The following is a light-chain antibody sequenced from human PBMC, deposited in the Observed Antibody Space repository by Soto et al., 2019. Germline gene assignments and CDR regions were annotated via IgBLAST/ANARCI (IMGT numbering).Light chain of an antibody. CDR1: QSLLYSSNNTNY. CDR3: QQYYSSPVT. Sequence: DIVMTPSPDSLAVSLGERATINCKSSQSLLYSSNNTNYLAWYQQRPGQPPKQLIYWASTRESGVPDRFSGSGSGTDFTLTISSLQAEDVAVYYCQQYYSSPVTFGGGTKVEIK. V-gene: IGKV4-1*01. J-gene: IGKJ4*01. CDR2: WAS.